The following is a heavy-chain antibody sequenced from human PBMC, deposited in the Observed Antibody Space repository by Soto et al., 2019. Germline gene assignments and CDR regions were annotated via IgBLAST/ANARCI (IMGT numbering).Heavy chain of an antibody. D-gene: IGHD1-26*01. CDR2: ISYDGSNK. Sequence: QVQLVESGGGVVQPGRSLRLSCAASGFTFSSYGMHWVRQAPGKGLEWVAVISYDGSNKYYADSVKGRFTISRDNSKNTPYMQMTSLRAEDTAVYYSAKDPKVGATVVHYYYYGMDVWGQGTTVTVSS. CDR3: AKDPKVGATVVHYYYYGMDV. V-gene: IGHV3-30*18. J-gene: IGHJ6*02. CDR1: GFTFSSYG.